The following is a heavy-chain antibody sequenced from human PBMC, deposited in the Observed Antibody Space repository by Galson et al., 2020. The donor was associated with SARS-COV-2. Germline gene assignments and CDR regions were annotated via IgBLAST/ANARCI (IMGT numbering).Heavy chain of an antibody. CDR3: ARIGYGSGSYYNRPFDY. Sequence: QAGGALSLSCAASGFTFSSCGMHWGREAPGQGLERVAVVSYDGSNKYYADPAKGRFTISRDNSKNRLYLQMNSLRAEDTAVYYCARIGYGSGSYYNRPFDYWGQGTLVTVSS. CDR1: GFTFSSCG. D-gene: IGHD3-10*01. CDR2: VSYDGSNK. J-gene: IGHJ4*02. V-gene: IGHV3-30*13.